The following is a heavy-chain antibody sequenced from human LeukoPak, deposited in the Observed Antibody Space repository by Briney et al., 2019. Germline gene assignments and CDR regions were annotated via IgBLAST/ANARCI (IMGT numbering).Heavy chain of an antibody. CDR2: IYYSGST. J-gene: IGHJ5*02. Sequence: PSETLSLTCTVSGGSISSYYWSWIRQPPGKGLEWIGYIYYSGSTNYNPSLKSRVTISVDTSKNQFSLKLSSVTAADTAVYYWARDGRSGYPPGGWFDPWGQGTLVTVSS. D-gene: IGHD3-22*01. V-gene: IGHV4-59*01. CDR1: GGSISSYY. CDR3: ARDGRSGYPPGGWFDP.